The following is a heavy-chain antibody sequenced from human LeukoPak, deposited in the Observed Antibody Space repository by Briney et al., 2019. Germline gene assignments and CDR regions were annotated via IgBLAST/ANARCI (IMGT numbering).Heavy chain of an antibody. CDR2: INTNTGNP. V-gene: IGHV7-4-1*02. Sequence: ASVKVSCKASGYTFTGYAMNWVRQAPGQGLEWMGWINTNTGNPTYAQGFTGRFVFSLDTSVSTAYLQISSLKAEDTAVYYCARWRPLGDTAMVTRWFDPWGQGTLVTVSS. CDR3: ARWRPLGDTAMVTRWFDP. J-gene: IGHJ5*02. D-gene: IGHD5-18*01. CDR1: GYTFTGYA.